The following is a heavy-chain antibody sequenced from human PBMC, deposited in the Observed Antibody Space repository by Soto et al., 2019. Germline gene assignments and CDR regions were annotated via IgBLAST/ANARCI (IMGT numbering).Heavy chain of an antibody. Sequence: ESLSLSCAVYGGSFSGNYWSWIRPPPGKGLEWIGEINHSGSTNYNPSLKSRLTISVDTSKNQFSLKLTSVTDADTAVYYSASSFRHDVDTAMVYYFDYWGQGTLVTVSS. CDR3: ASSFRHDVDTAMVYYFDY. CDR2: INHSGST. D-gene: IGHD5-18*01. J-gene: IGHJ4*02. CDR1: GGSFSGNY. V-gene: IGHV4-34*01.